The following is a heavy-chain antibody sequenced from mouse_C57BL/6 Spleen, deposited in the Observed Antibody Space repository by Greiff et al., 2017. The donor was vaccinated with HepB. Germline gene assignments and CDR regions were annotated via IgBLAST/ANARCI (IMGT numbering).Heavy chain of an antibody. CDR1: GFTFSDYG. CDR2: ISSGSSTI. J-gene: IGHJ3*01. V-gene: IGHV5-17*01. D-gene: IGHD2-4*01. Sequence: EVMLVESGGGLVKPGGSLKLSCAASGFTFSDYGMHWVRQAPEQGLEWVAYISSGSSTIYYADTVKGRFTISRDNAKNTLFLQLTSLRSEDTAMYYCARDDYERFAYWGQGTLVTVSA. CDR3: ARDDYERFAY.